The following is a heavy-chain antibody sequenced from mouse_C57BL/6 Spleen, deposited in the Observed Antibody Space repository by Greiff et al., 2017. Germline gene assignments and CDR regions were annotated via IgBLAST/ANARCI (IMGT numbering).Heavy chain of an antibody. V-gene: IGHV1-82*01. CDR1: GYAFSSSW. J-gene: IGHJ4*01. D-gene: IGHD3-3*01. CDR2: IYPGDGDT. Sequence: VQLQQSGPELVKPGASVKISCKASGYAFSSSWMNWVKQRPGQGLEWIGRIYPGDGDTNYNGKFKGKATLTADKSSSTAYMQLSSLTSEDSAVYFCARMGEAQGTGDMEDWGKGTSVT. CDR3: ARMGEAQGTGDMED.